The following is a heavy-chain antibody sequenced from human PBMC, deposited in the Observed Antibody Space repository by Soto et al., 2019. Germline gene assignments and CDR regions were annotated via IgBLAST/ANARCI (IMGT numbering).Heavy chain of an antibody. CDR1: GGSISSGDYY. Sequence: PSETLSLTCTVSGGSISSGDYYWSWIRQPPGKGLEWIGYIYYSGSTYYNPSLKSRVTISVDTSKNQFSLKLSSVTAADTAVYYCASVYGIVVVPAAHYYYYGMDVWGQGTTVTVXS. CDR3: ASVYGIVVVPAAHYYYYGMDV. D-gene: IGHD2-2*01. J-gene: IGHJ6*02. V-gene: IGHV4-30-4*01. CDR2: IYYSGST.